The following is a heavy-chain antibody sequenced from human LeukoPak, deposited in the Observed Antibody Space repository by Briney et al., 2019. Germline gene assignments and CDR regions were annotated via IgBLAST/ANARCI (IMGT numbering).Heavy chain of an antibody. J-gene: IGHJ4*02. D-gene: IGHD2-15*01. CDR2: INTYNGNT. CDR3: ARDDRSGGSCY. CDR1: GYTFTSYG. V-gene: IGHV1-18*01. Sequence: APVKVSCKSSGYTFTSYGISWVRQAPGQGLEWMGWINTYNGNTDYAQNLQGRVTMTTDTSTSTAYMELRSLRSDDTAIYYCARDDRSGGSCYWGQGTLVTVSS.